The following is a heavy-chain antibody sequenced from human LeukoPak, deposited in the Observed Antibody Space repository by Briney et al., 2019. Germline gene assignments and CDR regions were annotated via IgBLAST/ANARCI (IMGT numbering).Heavy chain of an antibody. V-gene: IGHV3-13*01. CDR2: IGTAGDT. CDR1: GFTFSSYD. CDR3: AKLPPGLLWFGEGGFYFDY. J-gene: IGHJ4*02. D-gene: IGHD3-10*01. Sequence: GGSLRLSCAASGFTFSSYDMHWVRQATGKGLEWVSAIGTAGDTYYPGSVKGRFTISRENAKNSLYLQMNSLRAEDTAVYYCAKLPPGLLWFGEGGFYFDYWGQGTLVTVSS.